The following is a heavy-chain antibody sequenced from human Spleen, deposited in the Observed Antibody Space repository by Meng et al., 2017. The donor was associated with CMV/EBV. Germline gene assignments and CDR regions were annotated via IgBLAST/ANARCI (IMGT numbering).Heavy chain of an antibody. J-gene: IGHJ5*02. CDR1: GFILSGSA. D-gene: IGHD5-18*01. V-gene: IGHV3-73*01. CDR2: IRSRANNYAT. Sequence: LSLTCAASGFILSGSAIHWVRQASGKGLEWIGRIRSRANNYATGYAASVKGRFIISRDDSKNTAYLQMSSLKTEDTAMYFCTRLHSAPWGQGTLVTVSS. CDR3: TRLHSAP.